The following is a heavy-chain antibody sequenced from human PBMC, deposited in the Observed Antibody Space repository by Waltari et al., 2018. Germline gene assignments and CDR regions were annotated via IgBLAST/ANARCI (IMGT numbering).Heavy chain of an antibody. CDR2: ISYTGAT. CDR3: ARQRTHTGCYGKLPVSYFDV. D-gene: IGHD1-1*01. V-gene: IGHV4-39*01. CDR1: GSIRSPTFY. Sequence: QLQLEESGPGLVKPSETLSLTCTVSGSIRSPTFYWAWIRQSPGKGLGWITSISYTGATYHNPSLKGRVTVSADSSEDQLFLKLSSVTPTDTAVYFCARQRTHTGCYGKLPVSYFDVWGRGTLVAVSS. J-gene: IGHJ4*02.